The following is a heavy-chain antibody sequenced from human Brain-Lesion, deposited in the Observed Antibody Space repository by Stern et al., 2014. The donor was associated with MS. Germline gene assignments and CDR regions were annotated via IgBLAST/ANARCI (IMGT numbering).Heavy chain of an antibody. J-gene: IGHJ6*02. Sequence: VQLVQSGPGLVKPSQTLSLSCTVSGGSISSGGYYWSWIRQPAGKGLEWIGRIFNSGSTSYNPSLKSRVTISIATSTNQFSLRLNSRTAADTAVYYCARGRVVPGFQYYATDVWGQGTTVIVSS. CDR3: ARGRVVPGFQYYATDV. D-gene: IGHD2-2*01. CDR1: GGSISSGGYY. V-gene: IGHV4-61*02. CDR2: IFNSGST.